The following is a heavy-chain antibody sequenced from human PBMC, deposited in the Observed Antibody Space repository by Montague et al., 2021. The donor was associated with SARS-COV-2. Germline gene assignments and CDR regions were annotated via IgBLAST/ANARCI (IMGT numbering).Heavy chain of an antibody. V-gene: IGHV3-23*03. J-gene: IGHJ3*02. D-gene: IGHD3-3*01. Sequence: SLRLSFSASGFTFSSYAMSWVRQAPGKGLEWVSVIYSGGSSTYYADSVKGRFTISRDNSKNTLYLQMNSLRAEDTAVYYCAKYRAIFCDFWRITNDAFDIWGQGTMVTVSS. CDR3: AKYRAIFCDFWRITNDAFDI. CDR2: IYSGGSST. CDR1: GFTFSSYA.